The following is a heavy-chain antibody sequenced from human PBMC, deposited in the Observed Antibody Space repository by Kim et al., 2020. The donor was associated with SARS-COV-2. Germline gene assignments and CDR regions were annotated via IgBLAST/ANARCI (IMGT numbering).Heavy chain of an antibody. D-gene: IGHD6-13*01. V-gene: IGHV3-13*01. Sequence: PGSVKGRFTISRENAKNSLYLQMNSLRAGDTAVYYCARGQIAAAGTGFDYWGQGTLVTVSS. J-gene: IGHJ4*02. CDR3: ARGQIAAAGTGFDY.